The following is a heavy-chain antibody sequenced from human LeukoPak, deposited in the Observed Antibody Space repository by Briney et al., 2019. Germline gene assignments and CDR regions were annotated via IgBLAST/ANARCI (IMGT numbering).Heavy chain of an antibody. CDR1: GGCISSYY. CDR2: IYYSGST. V-gene: IGHV4-59*08. D-gene: IGHD5-18*01. CDR3: ARHSESRYGPFDY. J-gene: IGHJ4*02. Sequence: SETLSLTCTVSGGCISSYYWSWIRQPPPKGLEWIGYIYYSGSTNYNPSLKRRVTISVDTSKNQALLTLRSVTAADTAVYYCARHSESRYGPFDYWGQGTLVTVSS.